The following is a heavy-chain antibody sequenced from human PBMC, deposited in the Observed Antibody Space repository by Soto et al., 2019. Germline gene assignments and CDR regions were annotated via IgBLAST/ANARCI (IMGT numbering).Heavy chain of an antibody. CDR2: ISYDGSNK. J-gene: IGHJ6*02. CDR1: GFTFSSYA. D-gene: IGHD2-15*01. CDR3: ARGIAATLYGMDV. Sequence: QVQLVEAGGGVVQPGRSLRLSCAASGFTFSSYAMHWVRQAPGKGLEWVAVISYDGSNKYYADSVKGRFTISRDNSKNTLYLKMNSLRAEDTAVYYCARGIAATLYGMDVWGQGTTVTVSS. V-gene: IGHV3-30-3*01.